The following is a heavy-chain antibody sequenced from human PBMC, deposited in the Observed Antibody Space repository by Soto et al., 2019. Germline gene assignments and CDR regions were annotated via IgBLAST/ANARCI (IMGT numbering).Heavy chain of an antibody. CDR2: ISGSGGSL. CDR1: GFTFSSYA. V-gene: IGHV3-23*01. D-gene: IGHD6-19*01. J-gene: IGHJ4*02. Sequence: DVQLLESGGGLVQPGGSLRLSCAASGFTFSSYAMSWVRQAPGKGLEWVSAISGSGGSLYYADSVKGRFTSSRDNSKNRLYLQMNDLRAEDAAVYFGAEEVRCGWGWGQGTLVTVSS. CDR3: AEEVRCGWG.